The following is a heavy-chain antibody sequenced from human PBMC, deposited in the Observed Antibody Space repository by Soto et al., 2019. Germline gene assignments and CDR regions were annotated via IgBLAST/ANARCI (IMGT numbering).Heavy chain of an antibody. J-gene: IGHJ4*01. CDR3: ARVTTFYDILNSSHALKYFDH. V-gene: IGHV3-53*01. CDR1: GFSVTSNY. D-gene: IGHD3-9*01. CDR2: IYAGGNT. Sequence: XGSLRLSCAAAGFSVTSNYMTWVRQAPGKGLECVSVIYAGGNTYYPDSVKGRFTISSDNSKNTLFLQMNNLRAEDTAVYYCARVTTFYDILNSSHALKYFDHWGHGTRVTVSS.